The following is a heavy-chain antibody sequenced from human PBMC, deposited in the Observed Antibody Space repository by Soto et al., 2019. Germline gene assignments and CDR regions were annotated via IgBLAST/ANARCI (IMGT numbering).Heavy chain of an antibody. CDR3: TTGGDYGSSTYYYYYGMDV. J-gene: IGHJ6*02. CDR1: GFTFSNAW. V-gene: IGHV3-15*07. D-gene: IGHD4-17*01. Sequence: GGSLRLSCAASGFTFSNAWMNWVRQAPGKGLEWVGRIKSKTDGGTTDYAAPVKGRFTISRDDSKNTLYLQMNSLKTEDTAVYYCTTGGDYGSSTYYYYYGMDVWGQGTTVTVSS. CDR2: IKSKTDGGTT.